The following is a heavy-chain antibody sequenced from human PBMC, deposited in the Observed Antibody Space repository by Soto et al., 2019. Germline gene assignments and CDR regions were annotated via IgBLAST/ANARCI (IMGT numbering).Heavy chain of an antibody. CDR1: GYTFTSYA. J-gene: IGHJ3*02. V-gene: IGHV1-3*01. CDR3: ARRIVEAGNDAFDI. D-gene: IGHD1-1*01. Sequence: SVKVSCKASGYTFTSYAIHWVRQAPGQRLEWMGWINAGNANTKYSQKFQGRVTITRDTSASTAYMELSSLRSEDTAVYYCARRIVEAGNDAFDIWGQGTMVTVSS. CDR2: INAGNANT.